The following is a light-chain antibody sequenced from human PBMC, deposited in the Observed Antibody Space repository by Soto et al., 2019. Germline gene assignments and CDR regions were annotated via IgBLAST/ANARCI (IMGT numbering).Light chain of an antibody. CDR1: QSVSIN. V-gene: IGKV3-15*01. CDR2: DTS. J-gene: IGKJ5*01. CDR3: QQYNKWPPLT. Sequence: EIVMTQSPATLSVSPGDRATLSCRASQSVSINLAWYQQKPGQAPRLLIYDTSTRVTGIPARFSGSGSGTEFTLTISSLQSEDFAVYYCQQYNKWPPLTFGQGTRLEIK.